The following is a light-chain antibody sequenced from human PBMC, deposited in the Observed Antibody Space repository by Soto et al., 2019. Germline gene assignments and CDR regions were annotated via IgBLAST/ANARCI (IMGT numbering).Light chain of an antibody. J-gene: IGLJ3*02. V-gene: IGLV4-69*01. CDR3: QTWGTGIRV. Sequence: QLVLTQSPSASASLGASVRLTCTLTSGHSNYAIAWHQQQPEKGPRYLMKLNGDGSHSKGDGIPDRFSGSSSGAERYLTISSLQSEDEADYYCQTWGTGIRVFGGGTKLTVL. CDR2: LNGDGSH. CDR1: SGHSNYA.